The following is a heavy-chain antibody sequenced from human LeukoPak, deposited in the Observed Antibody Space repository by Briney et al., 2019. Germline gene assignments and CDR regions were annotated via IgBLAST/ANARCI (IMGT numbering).Heavy chain of an antibody. D-gene: IGHD6-19*01. CDR1: GYTFTSYD. Sequence: ASVKVSCKASGYTFTSYDINWVRQATGQGLEWMGWMNPNSGNTGYAQKFRGRVTMTRNTSISTAYMELSSLRSEDTAVYYCARGRKAVAGFGFDYWGQGTLVTVSS. V-gene: IGHV1-8*01. CDR3: ARGRKAVAGFGFDY. J-gene: IGHJ4*02. CDR2: MNPNSGNT.